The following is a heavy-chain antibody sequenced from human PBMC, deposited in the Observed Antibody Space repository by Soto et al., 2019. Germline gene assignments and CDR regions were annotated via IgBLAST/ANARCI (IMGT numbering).Heavy chain of an antibody. D-gene: IGHD1-20*01. CDR2: LYWNDDK. Sequence: QITLKESGPTLVKPTQTLTLTCTFSGFSLSSSGVGVGWIRQPPGKALEWLALLYWNDDKLYSPSLKSRLTITNXTPXNXVVLTLTNMDPVDTATYYCAHRVRVTGTTKASYFDSWGQGTLVTVSS. CDR3: AHRVRVTGTTKASYFDS. J-gene: IGHJ4*02. CDR1: GFSLSSSGVG. V-gene: IGHV2-5*01.